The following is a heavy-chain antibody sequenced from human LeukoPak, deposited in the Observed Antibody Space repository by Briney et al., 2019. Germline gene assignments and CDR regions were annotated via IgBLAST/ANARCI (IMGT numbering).Heavy chain of an antibody. Sequence: PSETLSLTCTVSGXSFSTFYGSWIRQPPGKGLEWIGYISYTGITNYNPSLKSRVTISVDTSKNQFSLKVTSVTAADTAVYYCARAIGIYSSSDYWGQGTLVTVSS. J-gene: IGHJ4*02. CDR1: GXSFSTFY. CDR2: ISYTGIT. D-gene: IGHD2-21*01. CDR3: ARAIGIYSSSDY. V-gene: IGHV4-59*08.